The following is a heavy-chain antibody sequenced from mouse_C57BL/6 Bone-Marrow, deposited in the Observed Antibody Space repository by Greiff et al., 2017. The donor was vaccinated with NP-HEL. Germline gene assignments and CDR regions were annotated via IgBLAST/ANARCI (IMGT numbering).Heavy chain of an antibody. Sequence: EVNLVESGGGLVKPGGSLKLSCAASGFTFSSYTMSWVRQTPEKRLEWVATISGGGGNTYYPDSVKGRFTISRDNAKNTLYLQRSSLRSEDTALYYCARQGINGYDSNYAMDYWGQGTSVTVSS. CDR3: ARQGINGYDSNYAMDY. CDR1: GFTFSSYT. D-gene: IGHD2-2*01. V-gene: IGHV5-9*01. J-gene: IGHJ4*01. CDR2: ISGGGGNT.